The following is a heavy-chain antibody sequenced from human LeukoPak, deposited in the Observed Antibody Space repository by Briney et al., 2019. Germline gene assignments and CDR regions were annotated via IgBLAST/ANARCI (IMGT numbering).Heavy chain of an antibody. CDR2: INPSSGAT. CDR1: GYTFTSYY. Sequence: GASVKVSCKASGYTFTSYYKHWVRQAPGQGLEWMGWINPSSGATNYAQNFQGRVTMTRDTSVSTAYMELSGLRSDDTAVYYCARRYCSSNSCYYFDYWGQGTLVTVPS. CDR3: ARRYCSSNSCYYFDY. D-gene: IGHD2-2*01. J-gene: IGHJ4*02. V-gene: IGHV1-2*02.